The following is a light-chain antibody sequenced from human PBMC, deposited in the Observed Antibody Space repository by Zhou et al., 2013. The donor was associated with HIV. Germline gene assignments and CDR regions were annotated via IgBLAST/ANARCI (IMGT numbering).Light chain of an antibody. V-gene: IGKV1-39*01. CDR3: HQFDSFPWT. CDR2: AAS. J-gene: IGKJ1*01. CDR1: QSISSY. Sequence: DIQMTQSPSSLSASVGDRVTITCRASQSISSYLNWYQQKPGKAPKLLIYAASSLQSGVPSRFSGSGSGTDFTLTISSLQPGDFATYYCHQFDSFPWTFGQGTKVEIK.